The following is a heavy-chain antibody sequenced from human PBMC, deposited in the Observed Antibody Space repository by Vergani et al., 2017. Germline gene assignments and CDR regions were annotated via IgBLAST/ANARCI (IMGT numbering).Heavy chain of an antibody. Sequence: QVQLVESGGGVVQPGRSLRLSCAASGFTFSSYAMHWVRQAPGKGLEWVAVISSDGSNKYYADSVRGRFTISRDNSKNTLYLQMNSLRAEDTAVYYCAYRYCSSTSCYGYYYYYMDVWGKGTTVTVSS. CDR3: AYRYCSSTSCYGYYYYYMDV. D-gene: IGHD2-2*01. J-gene: IGHJ6*03. V-gene: IGHV3-30-3*01. CDR2: ISSDGSNK. CDR1: GFTFSSYA.